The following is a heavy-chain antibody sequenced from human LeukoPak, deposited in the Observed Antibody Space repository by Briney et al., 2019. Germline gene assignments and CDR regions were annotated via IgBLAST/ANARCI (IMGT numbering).Heavy chain of an antibody. CDR2: INHSGST. D-gene: IGHD6-6*01. CDR1: GGSFSGYY. V-gene: IGHV4-34*01. CDR3: ARDVRRLIFPDIAARRPSHYYYGMDV. Sequence: SETLSLTCAVYGGSFSGYYWSWIRQPPGKGLEWIGEINHSGSTNYNPSLKSRVTISVDTSKNQFSLKLSSVTAADTAVYYCARDVRRLIFPDIAARRPSHYYYGMDVWGQGTTVTVSS. J-gene: IGHJ6*02.